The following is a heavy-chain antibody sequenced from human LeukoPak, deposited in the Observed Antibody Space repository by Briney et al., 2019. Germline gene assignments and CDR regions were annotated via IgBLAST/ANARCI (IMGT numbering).Heavy chain of an antibody. D-gene: IGHD3-3*01. J-gene: IGHJ6*03. Sequence: PGGSLRPSCAVSRFTLSSYSMNWVGQAPGKGREWVSYISSTSRTIYYAASVKGRFTISRDNAKKSLYLKMNSRRAEDTAVYYCARRAYDFWKHFNYYYYYMDVWGKGTTVTVSS. CDR2: ISSTSRTI. CDR3: ARRAYDFWKHFNYYYYYMDV. CDR1: RFTLSSYS. V-gene: IGHV3-48*04.